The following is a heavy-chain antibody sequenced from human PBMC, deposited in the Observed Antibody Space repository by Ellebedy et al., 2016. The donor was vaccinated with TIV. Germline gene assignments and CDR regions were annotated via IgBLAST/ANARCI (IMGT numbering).Heavy chain of an antibody. J-gene: IGHJ6*02. Sequence: SETLSLXXAVHGGSFSDSYGSWIRQPPGKGLEWIGQIHHGGSTVYNPSLKSRVTISVDMSKNQFSLQLSSVTAADMAVYYCATHCGGGSCYVGMDVWGQGTTVTVSS. CDR1: GGSFSDSY. D-gene: IGHD2-21*01. CDR3: ATHCGGGSCYVGMDV. CDR2: IHHGGST. V-gene: IGHV4-34*01.